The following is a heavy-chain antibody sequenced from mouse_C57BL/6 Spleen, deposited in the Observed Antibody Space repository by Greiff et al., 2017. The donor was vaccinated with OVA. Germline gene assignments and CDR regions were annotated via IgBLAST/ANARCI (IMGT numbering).Heavy chain of an antibody. CDR1: GYTFTDYY. D-gene: IGHD1-1*01. CDR3: ANHYYGSRNYAMDY. V-gene: IGHV1-26*01. Sequence: VQLQQSGPELVKPGASVKISCKASGYTFTDYYMNWVKQSPGKSLEWIGDINPNNGGTSYNQKFKGKATLTVDKSSSTAYMELHSLTSEDSAVYYCANHYYGSRNYAMDYWGQGTSVTVSS. CDR2: INPNNGGT. J-gene: IGHJ4*01.